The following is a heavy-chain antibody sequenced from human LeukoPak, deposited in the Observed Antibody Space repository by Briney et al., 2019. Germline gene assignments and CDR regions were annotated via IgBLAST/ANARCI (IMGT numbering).Heavy chain of an antibody. D-gene: IGHD1/OR15-1a*01. Sequence: PSETLSLTCTVSGGSISSYYWSWIRPPPGKGLEWIGYIYYSGSTDYNPSLKSRVTISVDTSKNQFSLKLSSVTAADTAVYYCARGMEELDYWGQGTLVTVSS. CDR3: ARGMEELDY. V-gene: IGHV4-59*08. CDR1: GGSISSYY. J-gene: IGHJ4*02. CDR2: IYYSGST.